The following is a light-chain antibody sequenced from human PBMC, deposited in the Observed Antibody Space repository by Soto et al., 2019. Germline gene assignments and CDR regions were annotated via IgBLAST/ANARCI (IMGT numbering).Light chain of an antibody. CDR3: SSYTSSSALGV. J-gene: IGLJ3*02. Sequence: QSALTQPASASGSPGQSITISCTGTSSDVGGYNYVSWYQQHPGKAPKLMIYEVSNRPSGVSNRFSGSKSGNTASLTISGLQPEDEADYYCSSYTSSSALGVFGGGTKLTVL. CDR2: EVS. V-gene: IGLV2-14*01. CDR1: SSDVGGYNY.